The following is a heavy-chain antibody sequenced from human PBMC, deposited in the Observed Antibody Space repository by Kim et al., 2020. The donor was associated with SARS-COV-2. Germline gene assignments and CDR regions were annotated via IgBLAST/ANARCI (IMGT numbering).Heavy chain of an antibody. CDR3: ARSYGSGSYYNVAYWYFDL. CDR1: GYTFTSYG. D-gene: IGHD3-10*01. CDR2: ISAYNGNT. Sequence: ASVKVSCKASGYTFTSYGISWVRQAPGQGLEWMGWISAYNGNTNYAQKLQGRVTMTTDTSTSTAYMELRSLRSDDTAVYYCARSYGSGSYYNVAYWYFDLWGRGTLVTVSS. V-gene: IGHV1-18*04. J-gene: IGHJ2*01.